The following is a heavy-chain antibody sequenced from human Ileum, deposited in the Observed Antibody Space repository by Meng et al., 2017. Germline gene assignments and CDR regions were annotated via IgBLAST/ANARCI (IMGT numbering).Heavy chain of an antibody. CDR1: GGSISNVKW. CDR2: ISQSGTT. Sequence: QVQLQESGPGLVKPSGTLSLTCAVSGGSISNVKWWSWVHQPPGKGLEWIGEISQSGTTNYYPSLNSRVSISLDKANNHLSLTLTSVTAADTAVYYCATYGSGFTPPLDPWGQGILVTVSS. J-gene: IGHJ5*02. CDR3: ATYGSGFTPPLDP. D-gene: IGHD3-10*01. V-gene: IGHV4-4*02.